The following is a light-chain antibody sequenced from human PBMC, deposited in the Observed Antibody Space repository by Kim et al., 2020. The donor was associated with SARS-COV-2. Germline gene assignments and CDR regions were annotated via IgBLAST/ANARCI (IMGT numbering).Light chain of an antibody. CDR2: EDK. CDR3: QSYDSSSPNWV. CDR1: SGSIASNY. V-gene: IGLV6-57*04. Sequence: NFMLTQSHSVSESPGKTVTISCTRSSGSIASNYVQWYQQRPGSAPTIVIYEDKQRPSGVPDRFSGSIDSSSNSASLTISGLKTEDEADYYCQSYDSSSPNWVFGGGTQLTVL. J-gene: IGLJ3*02.